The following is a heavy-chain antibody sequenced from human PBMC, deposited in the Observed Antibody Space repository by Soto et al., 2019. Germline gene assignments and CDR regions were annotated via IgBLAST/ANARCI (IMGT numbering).Heavy chain of an antibody. V-gene: IGHV3-9*01. J-gene: IGHJ4*02. Sequence: GGSLRLSCVGTGLNFDDFAMHWVRQAPGKGLEWVSGITWNSRVLAYADSVKGRFTISRDNARNSLYLQMDSLRDEDTALYYCAKGRYDFWSPYYFDSWGQGTMVTVSS. CDR3: AKGRYDFWSPYYFDS. CDR2: ITWNSRVL. D-gene: IGHD3-3*01. CDR1: GLNFDDFA.